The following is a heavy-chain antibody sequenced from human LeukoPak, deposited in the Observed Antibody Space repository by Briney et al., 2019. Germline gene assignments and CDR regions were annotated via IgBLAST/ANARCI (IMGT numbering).Heavy chain of an antibody. Sequence: SETLSLTCAVYGGSFSRYYWTWIRQPPGKGLEWIGEINHSGSANYNPSLKSRVTISVDTSKNQFSLKLSSVTAADTAVYYCATGLGYYFDYWGQGTLVTVSS. CDR1: GGSFSRYY. D-gene: IGHD3-16*01. J-gene: IGHJ4*02. CDR2: INHSGSA. V-gene: IGHV4-34*01. CDR3: ATGLGYYFDY.